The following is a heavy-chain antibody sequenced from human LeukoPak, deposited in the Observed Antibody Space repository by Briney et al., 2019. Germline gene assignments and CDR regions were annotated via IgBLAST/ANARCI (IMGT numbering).Heavy chain of an antibody. D-gene: IGHD3-3*02. Sequence: GGSLRLSCAASGFTFSSYEMNWVRQAPGKGLEWVSYISSSDSTIYYADSVKGRFTISRDNSKNTLDLQMNSLRAEDTAVYYCAKANGAIFGVAGYFDYWGQGTLVTVSS. V-gene: IGHV3-48*03. J-gene: IGHJ4*02. CDR2: ISSSDSTI. CDR1: GFTFSSYE. CDR3: AKANGAIFGVAGYFDY.